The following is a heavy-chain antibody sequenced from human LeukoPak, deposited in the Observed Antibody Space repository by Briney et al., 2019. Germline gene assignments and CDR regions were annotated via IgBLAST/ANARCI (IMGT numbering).Heavy chain of an antibody. Sequence: SETLSLTCTVSGGSISSYYWSWIRQPPGKGLEWIGEINHSGSTNYNPSLESRVTISVDTSKNQFSLKLSSVTAADTAVYYCARTAAAGTYYMDVWGKGTTVTVSS. V-gene: IGHV4-34*01. CDR3: ARTAAAGTYYMDV. CDR1: GGSISSYY. CDR2: INHSGST. J-gene: IGHJ6*03. D-gene: IGHD6-13*01.